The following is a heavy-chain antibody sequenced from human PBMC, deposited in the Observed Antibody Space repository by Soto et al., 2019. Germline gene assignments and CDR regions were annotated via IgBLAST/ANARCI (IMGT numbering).Heavy chain of an antibody. V-gene: IGHV4-31*03. CDR2: IYYSGST. CDR1: GGSISSGGYY. D-gene: IGHD2-15*01. CDR3: ARGGRCCSGGSCYPRGPLDY. Sequence: SETLSLTCTLSGGSISSGGYYWSWIRQHPGKGLEWIGYIYYSGSTYYNPSLKSRVTISVDTSKNQFSLKLSSVTAADTAVYYCARGGRCCSGGSCYPRGPLDYWGQGTLVTVSS. J-gene: IGHJ4*02.